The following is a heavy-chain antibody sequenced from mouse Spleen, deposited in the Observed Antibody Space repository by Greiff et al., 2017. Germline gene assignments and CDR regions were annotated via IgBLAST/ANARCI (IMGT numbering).Heavy chain of an antibody. CDR2: IYPGNSDT. CDR1: GYTFTSYW. V-gene: IGHV1-5*01. Sequence: EVQLQESGTVLARPGASVKMSCKTSGYTFTSYWMHWVKQRPGQGLEWIGAIYPGNSDTSYNQKFKGKAKLTAVTSASTAYMELSSLTNEDSAVYYCTRSSSYGYDCFDYWGQGTTLTVSS. CDR3: TRSSSYGYDCFDY. J-gene: IGHJ2*01. D-gene: IGHD2-2*01.